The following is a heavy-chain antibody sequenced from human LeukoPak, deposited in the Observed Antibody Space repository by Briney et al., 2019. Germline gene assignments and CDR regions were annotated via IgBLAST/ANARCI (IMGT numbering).Heavy chain of an antibody. J-gene: IGHJ3*01. V-gene: IGHV3-7*01. D-gene: IGHD5-12*01. CDR2: MKEDGSVK. CDR3: ARIGYSSSAFDF. CDR1: GFTFSSDW. Sequence: GGSLRPSCAASGFTFSSDWMNWVRQAPGRGLEWVANMKEDGSVKYFVDSVKGRFTLSRDNAKNLVYLQMNSLRAEDTAVYYCARIGYSSSAFDFWGQGTMVTVSS.